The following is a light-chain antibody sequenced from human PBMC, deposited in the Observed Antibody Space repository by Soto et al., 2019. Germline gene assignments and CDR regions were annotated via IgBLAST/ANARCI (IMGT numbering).Light chain of an antibody. V-gene: IGLV2-14*01. CDR3: SSYTSSSTLDYV. CDR2: DVS. J-gene: IGLJ1*01. CDR1: SSDVGGYNY. Sequence: QSALTQPASVSGSPGQSITIPCTGTSSDVGGYNYVSWYQQHPGKAPKLMIYDVSNRPSGVSNLFSGSKSGNTASLTISGLQAEDEADYYCSSYTSSSTLDYVFGTGTKVTVL.